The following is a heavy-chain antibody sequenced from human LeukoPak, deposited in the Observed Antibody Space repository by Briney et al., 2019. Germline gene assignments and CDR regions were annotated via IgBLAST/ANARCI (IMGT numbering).Heavy chain of an antibody. CDR3: AKDASSWSTHYFDY. CDR1: GFTFDDYA. Sequence: GRSLRLSCAASGFTFDDYAMHWVRQAPGKGLEWVSGISWNSGSIGYADSVKGRFTISRDNAKNSLYLQMNSLRAEDTALYYCAKDASSWSTHYFDYWGQGTLVTVSS. CDR2: ISWNSGSI. D-gene: IGHD6-13*01. J-gene: IGHJ4*02. V-gene: IGHV3-9*01.